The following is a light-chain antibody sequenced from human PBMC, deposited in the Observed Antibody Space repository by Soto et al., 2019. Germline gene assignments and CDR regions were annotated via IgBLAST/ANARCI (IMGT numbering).Light chain of an antibody. V-gene: IGLV2-14*03. Sequence: QSALTQPASVSGSPGQSITISCTGTSSDVGGYNYVSWYQHHPGKAPKLMIYDVSNRPSGVSNRFSGSKSGNTASLTISGLQAEDEADYYCSSYTTSSTLYVVFGGGTKVTV. CDR3: SSYTTSSTLYVV. CDR2: DVS. J-gene: IGLJ2*01. CDR1: SSDVGGYNY.